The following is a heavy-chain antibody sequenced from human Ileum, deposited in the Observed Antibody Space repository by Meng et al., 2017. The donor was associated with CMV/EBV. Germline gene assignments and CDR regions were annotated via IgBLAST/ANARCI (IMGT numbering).Heavy chain of an antibody. CDR2: IYSSGST. J-gene: IGHJ4*02. Sequence: CAYSGDSITSKTYYWGWIRQPPGEGLEWIASIYSSGSTYYNPSLKSRVTISLDTSKKQLSLKLSSVTAADTAVYYCAKTLPADYFDFWGQGALVTVSS. D-gene: IGHD2-2*01. CDR1: GDSITSKTYY. V-gene: IGHV4-39*07. CDR3: AKTLPADYFDF.